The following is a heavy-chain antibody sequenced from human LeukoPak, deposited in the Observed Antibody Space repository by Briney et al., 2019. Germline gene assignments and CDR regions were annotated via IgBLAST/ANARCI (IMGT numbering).Heavy chain of an antibody. CDR2: IIHIFDTA. CDR1: VCTFSSYA. V-gene: IGHV1-69*06. Sequence: SVKVSRKASVCTFSSYAISWVRQAPEQGREWLGGIIHIFDTANYAQKFRGRVTITADKSTSTAYMELSSLRSEDTAVYYCARDIKVVGGGSRFHNWFDPWGQGTLVTVSS. CDR3: ARDIKVVGGGSRFHNWFDP. J-gene: IGHJ5*02. D-gene: IGHD2-15*01.